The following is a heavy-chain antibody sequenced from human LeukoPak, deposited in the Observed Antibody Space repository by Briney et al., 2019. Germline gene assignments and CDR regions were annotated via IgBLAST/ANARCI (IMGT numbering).Heavy chain of an antibody. V-gene: IGHV4-59*08. D-gene: IGHD6-19*01. CDR2: IYYSGGT. Sequence: PSETLSLTCTVSGGSISSYYWSWIRQPPGKGLEWIGYIYYSGGTNYNPSLKSRVTISVDASKNQFSLNLNSVTAADTAVYYCARHPGVALAGTGEAFDIWGQGTRVTVSS. J-gene: IGHJ3*02. CDR1: GGSISSYY. CDR3: ARHPGVALAGTGEAFDI.